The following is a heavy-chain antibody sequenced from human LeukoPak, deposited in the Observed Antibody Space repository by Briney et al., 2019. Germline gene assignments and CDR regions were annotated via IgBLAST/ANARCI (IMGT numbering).Heavy chain of an antibody. D-gene: IGHD4-11*01. CDR2: INTDGSST. J-gene: IGHJ2*01. V-gene: IGHV3-74*01. Sequence: GGSLRLSCAASGFTFSSYWMHWVRQAPGKGLVWVSRINTDGSSTSYADSVKGRFTISRDNAKNTLYLQMNSLRAEDTAVCYCARGSTVDWYFDLWGRGTLVTVSS. CDR1: GFTFSSYW. CDR3: ARGSTVDWYFDL.